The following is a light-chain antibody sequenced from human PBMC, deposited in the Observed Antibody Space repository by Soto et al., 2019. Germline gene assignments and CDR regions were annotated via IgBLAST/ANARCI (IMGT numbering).Light chain of an antibody. Sequence: QSALTQPGSVSGSPGQSVTISCTGTSSDVGGYNYVSWYQHHPGKAPKLLIYAVTNRPSGVSNRFSGSKSGNTASLAISGLQAEDEADYYCSSFTSSSPLVMFGGGTKVTVL. CDR1: SSDVGGYNY. J-gene: IGLJ3*02. CDR3: SSFTSSSPLVM. V-gene: IGLV2-14*03. CDR2: AVT.